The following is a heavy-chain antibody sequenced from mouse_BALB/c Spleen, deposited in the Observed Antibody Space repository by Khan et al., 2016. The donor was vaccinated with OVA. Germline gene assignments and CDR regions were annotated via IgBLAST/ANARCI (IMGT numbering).Heavy chain of an antibody. CDR3: TGTGYGSFAY. V-gene: IGHV1S81*02. Sequence: VQLQQSGAELVKPGASVKLSCKASGYTFSSYYMYWVKQRPGQGLEWIGEINPNNGGTNFNEKFKSKAALTVDKSSTTAYMQLRSLTSEDSAVYYCTGTGYGSFAYWGQGTLVTVST. CDR1: GYTFSSYY. J-gene: IGHJ3*01. D-gene: IGHD2-10*02. CDR2: INPNNGGT.